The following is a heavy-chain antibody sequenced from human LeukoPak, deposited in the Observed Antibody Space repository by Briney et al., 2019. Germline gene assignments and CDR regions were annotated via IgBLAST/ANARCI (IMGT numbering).Heavy chain of an antibody. J-gene: IGHJ4*02. Sequence: PGRSLRLSCAASGFTFSSYAMHWVRQAPGKGLEWVAVISYDGSNKYYADSVKGRFTISRDNSKNTLYLQMNSLRAEDTAVYYCARDYSLSRILDYWGQGTLVTVSS. CDR3: ARDYSLSRILDY. D-gene: IGHD1-14*01. V-gene: IGHV3-30-3*01. CDR2: ISYDGSNK. CDR1: GFTFSSYA.